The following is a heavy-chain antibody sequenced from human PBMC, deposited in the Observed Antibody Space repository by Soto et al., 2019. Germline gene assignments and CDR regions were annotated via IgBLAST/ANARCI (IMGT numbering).Heavy chain of an antibody. V-gene: IGHV3-33*01. D-gene: IGHD2-15*01. Sequence: VQLVESGGGVVQPGRSLRLSCAASGFTFSSYGMHWVRQAPGKGLEWVAVIWYDGSNKYYADSVKGRFTISRDNSKNALYLQRNSLRAEDTAVYYCARDGGYCSGGSFSNYYFDYWGQGTLVTVSS. CDR1: GFTFSSYG. CDR2: IWYDGSNK. CDR3: ARDGGYCSGGSFSNYYFDY. J-gene: IGHJ4*02.